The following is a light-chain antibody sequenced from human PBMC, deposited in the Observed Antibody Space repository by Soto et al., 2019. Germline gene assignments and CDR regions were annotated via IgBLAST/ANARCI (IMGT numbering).Light chain of an antibody. CDR1: QSISSW. CDR2: DAS. J-gene: IGKJ2*01. CDR3: QQSYSTYYT. Sequence: DIQMTQSPSTLSASVGDRVTITCRASQSISSWLAWYQQKPGKAPKLLIYDASSLESGVPSRFSGSGSGTDFTLTISSLQPEDFATYYCQQSYSTYYTFGQGTNLEIK. V-gene: IGKV1-5*01.